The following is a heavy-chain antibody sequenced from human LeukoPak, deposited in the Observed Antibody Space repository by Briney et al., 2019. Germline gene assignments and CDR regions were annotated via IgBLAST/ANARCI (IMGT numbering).Heavy chain of an antibody. D-gene: IGHD3-3*01. CDR2: IYTSGST. CDR3: ARGMSYDFWSGYYYYYYMDV. CDR1: GGSISSGSYY. J-gene: IGHJ6*03. V-gene: IGHV4-61*02. Sequence: PSETLSLTCTVSGGSISSGSYYWSWIRQPAGKGLEWIGRIYTSGSTNYNPSLKSRVTISVDTSKNQFSLKLSSVTAADTAVYYCARGMSYDFWSGYYYYYYMDVWGKGTTVTVSS.